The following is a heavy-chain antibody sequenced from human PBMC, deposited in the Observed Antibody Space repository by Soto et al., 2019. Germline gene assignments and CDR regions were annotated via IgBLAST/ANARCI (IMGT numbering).Heavy chain of an antibody. CDR2: IYYSGST. CDR3: ARHEVVWGSGWRWYFDL. J-gene: IGHJ2*01. V-gene: IGHV4-39*01. CDR1: GGSISSSSYY. Sequence: PSETLSLTCTVSGGSISSSSYYWGWIRQPPGKGLEWIGSIYYSGSTYYNPSLKSRVTISVDTSKNQFSLKLSSVTAADTAVYYCARHEVVWGSGWRWYFDLWGRGTLVTVSS. D-gene: IGHD6-19*01.